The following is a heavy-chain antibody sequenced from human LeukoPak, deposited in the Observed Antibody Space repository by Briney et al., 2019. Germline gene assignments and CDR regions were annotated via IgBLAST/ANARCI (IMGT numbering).Heavy chain of an antibody. Sequence: SETLSLTCTVSGGSISSSSYYWGWIRQPPGKGLEWIGSIYYSGSTYYNPSLKSRVTISVDTSKNQFTLQLSSVTAADTAVYYCARDRSYYDSSGYSAFDIWGQGTMVTVSS. J-gene: IGHJ3*02. D-gene: IGHD3-22*01. CDR1: GGSISSSSYY. CDR2: IYYSGST. CDR3: ARDRSYYDSSGYSAFDI. V-gene: IGHV4-39*06.